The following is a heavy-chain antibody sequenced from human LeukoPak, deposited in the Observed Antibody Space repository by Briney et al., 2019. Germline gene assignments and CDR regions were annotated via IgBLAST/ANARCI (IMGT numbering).Heavy chain of an antibody. D-gene: IGHD2-2*01. Sequence: GGSLRLSCAASGFTFSSYGMHWVRQAPGKGLEWVAVIWYDGSNKYYADSVKGRFTISRDNSKNTLYLQMNSLRAEDTAVYYCARGDCSSTSCHRGSGYYYYGMDVWGQGTTVTVSS. CDR3: ARGDCSSTSCHRGSGYYYYGMDV. V-gene: IGHV3-33*01. CDR2: IWYDGSNK. CDR1: GFTFSSYG. J-gene: IGHJ6*02.